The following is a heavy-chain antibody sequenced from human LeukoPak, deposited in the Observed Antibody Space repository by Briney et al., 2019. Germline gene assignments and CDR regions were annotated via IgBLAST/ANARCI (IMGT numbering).Heavy chain of an antibody. CDR2: INTNTGNP. Sequence: GASVKVSCKASGYTFTGYYMHWVRQAPGQGLEWMGWINTNTGNPTYAQGFTGRFVFSLDTSVSTAYLQISSLKAEDTAVYYCARVGAAAGPRDAFDIWGQGTMVTVSS. CDR1: GYTFTGYY. D-gene: IGHD6-13*01. V-gene: IGHV7-4-1*02. J-gene: IGHJ3*02. CDR3: ARVGAAAGPRDAFDI.